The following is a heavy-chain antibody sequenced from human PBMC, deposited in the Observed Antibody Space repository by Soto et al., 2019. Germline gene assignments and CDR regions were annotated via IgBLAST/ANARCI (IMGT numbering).Heavy chain of an antibody. CDR1: GGSFSGYY. D-gene: IGHD2-15*01. Sequence: LLQLSETLSLTCAIYGGSFSGYYWSWIRQPPGKGLEWIGEINHSGSTNYNPSLKSRVTISVDTSKNQFSLKLSSVTAADTAVYYCARSPYCSGGSCYSVDAFDIWGQGTMVTVSS. CDR3: ARSPYCSGGSCYSVDAFDI. V-gene: IGHV4-34*01. CDR2: INHSGST. J-gene: IGHJ3*02.